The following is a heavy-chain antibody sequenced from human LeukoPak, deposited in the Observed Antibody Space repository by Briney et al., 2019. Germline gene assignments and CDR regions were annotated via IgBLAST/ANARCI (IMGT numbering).Heavy chain of an antibody. Sequence: GASVKVSCKASGYTFTSYYMHWVRQAPGQGLEWMGIINPSGGSTSYAQKFQGRVTMTRDTSTSTVYMELSSLRSEDTAVYYCARDKGITMVRGVRAFDIWGQGTMVTVSS. V-gene: IGHV1-46*01. J-gene: IGHJ3*02. CDR1: GYTFTSYY. CDR3: ARDKGITMVRGVRAFDI. CDR2: INPSGGST. D-gene: IGHD3-10*01.